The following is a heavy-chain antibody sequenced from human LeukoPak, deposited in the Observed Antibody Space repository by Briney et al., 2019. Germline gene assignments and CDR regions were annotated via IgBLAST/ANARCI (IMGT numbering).Heavy chain of an antibody. V-gene: IGHV3-48*03. Sequence: GGSLRLSCTASGFTFGDYAMSWVRQAPGKGLEWVSYISSSGSTIYYADSVKGRFTISRDNAKNSLYLQMNSLRAEDTAVYYCARGGVDIVVVPAATPFDYWGQGTLVTVSS. D-gene: IGHD2-2*03. CDR1: GFTFGDYA. CDR3: ARGGVDIVVVPAATPFDY. J-gene: IGHJ4*02. CDR2: ISSSGSTI.